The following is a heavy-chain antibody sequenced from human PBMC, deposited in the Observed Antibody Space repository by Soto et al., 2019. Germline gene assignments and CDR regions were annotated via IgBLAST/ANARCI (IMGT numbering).Heavy chain of an antibody. D-gene: IGHD2-15*01. CDR3: AKELGYCSGGSCYSAAFDI. CDR2: ISWNSGSI. CDR1: GFTFDDYA. Sequence: EVQLVESGGGLVQPGRSLRLSCAASGFTFDDYAMHWVRQAPGKGLEWGSGISWNSGSIGNADSVKGRFTISRDNAKNYLYLQMNSLRAEDTALYYCAKELGYCSGGSCYSAAFDIWGQGTMVTVSS. J-gene: IGHJ3*02. V-gene: IGHV3-9*01.